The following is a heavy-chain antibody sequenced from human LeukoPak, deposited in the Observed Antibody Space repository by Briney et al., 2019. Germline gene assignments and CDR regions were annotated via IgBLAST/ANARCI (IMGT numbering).Heavy chain of an antibody. CDR3: ARGPGGRSGYYPLEDYYYYYYMDV. D-gene: IGHD3-22*01. CDR2: IYYSGST. Sequence: SETLSLTCTVSGDSISSGSYYWSWIRQPAGKGLEWIGYIYYSGSTNYNPSLKSRVTISVDTSKNQFSLKLSSVTAADTAVYYCARGPGGRSGYYPLEDYYYYYYMDVWGKGTTVTVSS. V-gene: IGHV4-61*10. J-gene: IGHJ6*03. CDR1: GDSISSGSYY.